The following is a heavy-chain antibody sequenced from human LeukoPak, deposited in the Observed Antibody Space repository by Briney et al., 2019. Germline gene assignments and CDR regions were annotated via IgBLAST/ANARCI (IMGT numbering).Heavy chain of an antibody. J-gene: IGHJ5*02. CDR3: ARDKSNCFDP. CDR2: ISYDGSDK. V-gene: IGHV3-30*03. CDR1: GFTFSSYG. Sequence: GGSLGLSCAASGFTFSSYGFHWVRQAPGKGLEWVAVISYDGSDKYYEDSVKGRFTISRDDSKNTLYLQMNSLRAEDTAVYFCARDKSNCFDPWGQGTLVTVSS.